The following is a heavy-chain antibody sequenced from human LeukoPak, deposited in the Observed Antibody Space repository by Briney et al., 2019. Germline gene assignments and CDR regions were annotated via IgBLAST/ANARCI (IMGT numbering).Heavy chain of an antibody. CDR2: IYPGDSDT. V-gene: IGHV5-51*01. D-gene: IGHD5-24*01. J-gene: IGHJ4*02. CDR1: GYSFTSYW. Sequence: GESLNLSCKGSGYSFTSYWIGWVRQMPGKGLEWMGIIYPGDSDTRYSPSCQGQVTIPADKSISTAYLQCSSLKASDTAMYCCARSAEGRWPDYWGQGTLVTVSS. CDR3: ARSAEGRWPDY.